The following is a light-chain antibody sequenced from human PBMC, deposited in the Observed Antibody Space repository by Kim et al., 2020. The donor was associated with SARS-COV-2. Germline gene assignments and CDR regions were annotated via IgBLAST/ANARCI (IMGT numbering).Light chain of an antibody. Sequence: RVTTDCTARRSNNGAGYAVHWYQQLPGTAPKLLIHGNSDRPSGVPDRFSGSKSGTSASLAITGLQSEDEADYSCQSYDSSLSGSVFGGGTKLTVL. CDR1: RSNNGAGYA. V-gene: IGLV1-40*01. J-gene: IGLJ2*01. CDR3: QSYDSSLSGSV. CDR2: GNS.